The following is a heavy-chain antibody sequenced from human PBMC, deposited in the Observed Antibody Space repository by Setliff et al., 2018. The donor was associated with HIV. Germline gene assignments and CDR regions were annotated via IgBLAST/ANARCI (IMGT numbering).Heavy chain of an antibody. CDR2: INVGKGDT. CDR3: ARRVQGSNWYSRYYYYYIDV. J-gene: IGHJ6*03. CDR1: GYTFTTYS. V-gene: IGHV1-3*01. D-gene: IGHD6-13*01. Sequence: ASVKVSCKASGYTFTTYSIHWVRQAPGQSLEWMGWINVGKGDTKYSQELQGRITLTTDTSTRTAYMELRSLRSDDTAVYYCARRVQGSNWYSRYYYYYIDVWGKGTTVTVSS.